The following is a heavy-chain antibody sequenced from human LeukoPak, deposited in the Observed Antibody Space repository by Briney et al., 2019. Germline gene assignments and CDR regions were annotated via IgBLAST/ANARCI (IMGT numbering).Heavy chain of an antibody. D-gene: IGHD2-21*01. Sequence: PSGTLSLTCAVSGGSISSSNWWSWVRQPPGKGLEWIGEIYHSGSTYYNPSLKSRVTISVDRSKNQFSLKLSSVTAADTAVYYCARAPRLTNKVIRRIFDIWGQGTMVTVSS. CDR2: IYHSGST. CDR3: ARAPRLTNKVIRRIFDI. V-gene: IGHV4-4*02. CDR1: GGSISSSNW. J-gene: IGHJ3*02.